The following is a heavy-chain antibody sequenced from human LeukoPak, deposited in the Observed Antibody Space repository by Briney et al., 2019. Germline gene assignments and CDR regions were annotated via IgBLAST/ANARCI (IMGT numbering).Heavy chain of an antibody. CDR1: GDSISNYY. J-gene: IGHJ3*02. CDR3: ARRGAAAGTSVLPFDI. CDR2: IYTSGST. V-gene: IGHV4-4*09. D-gene: IGHD6-13*01. Sequence: SETLSLTCTVSGDSISNYYWSWIRQPPGKGLEWIGYIYTSGSTNYNPSLKSRVTISVDTSKNQFSLNLSSVTASDTAVYYCARRGAAAGTSVLPFDIWGQGTMVTVSS.